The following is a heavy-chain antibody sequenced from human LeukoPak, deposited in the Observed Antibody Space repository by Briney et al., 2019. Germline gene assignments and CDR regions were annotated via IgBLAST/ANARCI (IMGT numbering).Heavy chain of an antibody. J-gene: IGHJ4*02. CDR1: GFTFSSYE. V-gene: IGHV3-48*03. CDR2: ISSSGSTI. CDR3: ASWYYDILTGYYRSRAAPFDY. Sequence: GGSLRLSCAASGFTFSSYEMNWVRQAPGKGLEWVSYISSSGSTIYYADSVKGRFTISRDNAKNSLYLQMNSLRAEDTAVYYCASWYYDILTGYYRSRAAPFDYWGQGTLVTVSS. D-gene: IGHD3-9*01.